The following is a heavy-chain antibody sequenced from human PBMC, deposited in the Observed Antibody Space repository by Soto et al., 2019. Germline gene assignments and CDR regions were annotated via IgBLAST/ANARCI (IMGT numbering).Heavy chain of an antibody. Sequence: PSETLSLTCAVYGGSFSGYYWSWIRQPPGKGLEWIGEINHSGSTNYNPSLKSRVTISVDTSKNQFSLKLSSVTAADTAVYYCARMYPTGQYYDFWSGYSRWFDPWGQGTLVTVSS. CDR1: GGSFSGYY. J-gene: IGHJ5*02. CDR3: ARMYPTGQYYDFWSGYSRWFDP. CDR2: INHSGST. D-gene: IGHD3-3*01. V-gene: IGHV4-34*01.